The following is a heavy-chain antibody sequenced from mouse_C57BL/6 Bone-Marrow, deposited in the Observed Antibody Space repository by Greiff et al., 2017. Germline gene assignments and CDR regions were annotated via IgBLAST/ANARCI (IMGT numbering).Heavy chain of an antibody. Sequence: QVQLQQSGAELARPGASVKLSCKASGYTFTSYGISWVKQRTGQGLEWIGEIYPRSGNTYYNEKFKGKATLTADKSSSTAYMELRSLTSEDSEVYVCARRGDILWYPWLDYWGQGTLVTVSA. CDR2: IYPRSGNT. CDR1: GYTFTSYG. D-gene: IGHD2-1*01. J-gene: IGHJ3*01. V-gene: IGHV1-81*01. CDR3: ARRGDILWYPWLDY.